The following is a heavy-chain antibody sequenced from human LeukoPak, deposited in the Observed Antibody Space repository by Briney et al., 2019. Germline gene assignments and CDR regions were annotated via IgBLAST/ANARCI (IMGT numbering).Heavy chain of an antibody. CDR2: IYYSGST. CDR1: GGSISSYY. J-gene: IGHJ5*02. V-gene: IGHV4-59*01. D-gene: IGHD6-13*01. Sequence: SETLSLTCTVSGGSISSYYWSWIRQPPGKGLEWIGYIYYSGSTNYNPSLKSRVTISVDTSKNQFSLKLSSVTAADTAVYYCARGHSSSWYTGWLYNWFDPWGQGTLVTVSS. CDR3: ARGHSSSWYTGWLYNWFDP.